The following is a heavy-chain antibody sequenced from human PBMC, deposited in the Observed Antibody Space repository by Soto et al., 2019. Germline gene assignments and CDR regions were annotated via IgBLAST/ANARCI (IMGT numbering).Heavy chain of an antibody. Sequence: PSETLSLTCTVSGGSISSGGYYWSWIRQHPGKGLEWIGYIYYSGSTYYNPSLKSRVTISVDTSKNQFSLKLSSVTAADTAVYYCASEYSSGWYQLGYWGQGTLVTVSS. D-gene: IGHD6-19*01. CDR1: GGSISSGGYY. CDR3: ASEYSSGWYQLGY. CDR2: IYYSGST. J-gene: IGHJ4*02. V-gene: IGHV4-31*03.